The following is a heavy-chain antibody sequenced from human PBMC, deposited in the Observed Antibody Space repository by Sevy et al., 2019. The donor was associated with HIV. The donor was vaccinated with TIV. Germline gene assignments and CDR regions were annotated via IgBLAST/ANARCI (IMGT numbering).Heavy chain of an antibody. D-gene: IGHD3-10*01. Sequence: GGSLRLSCAAFGFTFSNYGMTWVRQAPGKGLEWVSRVSGSGGKRYNADSVKGRFTISRDNSKNTRYLQMNSLRAEDTAVYYCARRGNYYGDAFDFWGQGTVVTVSS. V-gene: IGHV3-23*01. CDR2: VSGSGGKR. CDR1: GFTFSNYG. J-gene: IGHJ3*01. CDR3: ARRGNYYGDAFDF.